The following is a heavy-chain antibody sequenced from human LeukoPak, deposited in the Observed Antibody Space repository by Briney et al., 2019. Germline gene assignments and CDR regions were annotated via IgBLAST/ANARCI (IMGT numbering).Heavy chain of an antibody. V-gene: IGHV3-30*03. J-gene: IGHJ4*02. CDR2: ISYDGSNK. CDR3: ASAESILTGYYGYYFDY. Sequence: GGSLRLSCAASGFTFSSYGMHWVRQAPGKGLEWVAVISYDGSNKYYADSVKGRFTISRDNSKNTLYLQMNSLRAEDTAVYYCASAESILTGYYGYYFDYWGQGTLVTVSS. CDR1: GFTFSSYG. D-gene: IGHD3-9*01.